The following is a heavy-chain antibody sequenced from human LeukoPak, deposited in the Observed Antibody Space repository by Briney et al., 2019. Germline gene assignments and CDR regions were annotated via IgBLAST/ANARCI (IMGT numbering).Heavy chain of an antibody. V-gene: IGHV1-18*01. CDR1: GYTFTSYG. CDR2: ISAYNGNT. D-gene: IGHD3-22*01. CDR3: ARERRYYDSSGSYYFDY. Sequence: GASVKVSCKASGYTFTSYGISWVRQAPGQGLEWMGWISAYNGNTNYAQKLQGRVTMTTDTSTSTAYTELRSLRSDDTAVYYCARERRYYDSSGSYYFDYWGQGTLVTVSS. J-gene: IGHJ4*02.